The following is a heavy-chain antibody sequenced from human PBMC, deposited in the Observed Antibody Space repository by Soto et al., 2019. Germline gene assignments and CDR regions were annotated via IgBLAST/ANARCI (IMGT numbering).Heavy chain of an antibody. J-gene: IGHJ6*01. CDR3: ARSRRVWCGEGDYYGMDV. D-gene: IGHD3-10*01. CDR2: IYYSGST. V-gene: IGHV4-39*01. Sequence: SETLSLTCTVSGGSISSSSYYWGWIRQPPGKGLEWIGSIYYSGSTYYNPSLKSRVTISVDTSKNQFSLKLSSVTAADTAVYYCARSRRVWCGEGDYYGMDVWGQGTTVTVSS. CDR1: GGSISSSSYY.